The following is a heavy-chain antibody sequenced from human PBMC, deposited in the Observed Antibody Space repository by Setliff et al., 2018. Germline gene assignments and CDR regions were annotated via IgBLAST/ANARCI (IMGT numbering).Heavy chain of an antibody. D-gene: IGHD4-17*01. V-gene: IGHV1-2*02. CDR1: GNTFTGYY. CDR3: AREVLSTVVAWNY. Sequence: ASVKVSCKASGNTFTGYYIHWLRQAPGQGLEWMGCINPNSGDTTFAQKFQGRVTITRDTSNSTDYMDLSRLTSDDTAVYYCAREVLSTVVAWNYWGQGTLVTVSS. J-gene: IGHJ4*02. CDR2: INPNSGDT.